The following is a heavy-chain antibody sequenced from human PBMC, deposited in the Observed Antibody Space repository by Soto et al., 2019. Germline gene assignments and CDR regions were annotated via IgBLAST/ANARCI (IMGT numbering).Heavy chain of an antibody. CDR3: AKDSKSRLREFDY. J-gene: IGHJ4*02. CDR1: GFTFSSYG. CDR2: ISYDGSNK. D-gene: IGHD2-21*02. V-gene: IGHV3-30*18. Sequence: LRLSCAASGFTFSSYGMHWVRQAPGKGLEWVAVISYDGSNKYYADSVKGRFTISRDNSKNTLYLQMNSLRAEDTAVYYCAKDSKSRLREFDYWGQGTLVTVSS.